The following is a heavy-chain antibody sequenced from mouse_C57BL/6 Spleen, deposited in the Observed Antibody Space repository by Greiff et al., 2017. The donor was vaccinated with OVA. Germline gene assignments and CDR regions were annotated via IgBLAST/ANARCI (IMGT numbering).Heavy chain of an antibody. CDR3: AREGLYYSAMDY. J-gene: IGHJ4*01. CDR2: INPNNGGT. CDR1: GYTFTDYN. Sequence: EVHLVESGPELVKPGASVKIPCKASGYTFTDYNMDWVKQSHGKSLEWIGDINPNNGGTIYNQKFKGKATLTVDKSSSTAYMELRSLTSEDTAVYYCAREGLYYSAMDYWGQGTSVTVSS. D-gene: IGHD2-12*01. V-gene: IGHV1-18*01.